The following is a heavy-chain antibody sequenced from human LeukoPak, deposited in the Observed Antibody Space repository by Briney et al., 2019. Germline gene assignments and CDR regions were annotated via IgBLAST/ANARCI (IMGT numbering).Heavy chain of an antibody. CDR2: IYYSGST. CDR1: GGSISSSSYY. Sequence: SETLSLTCTVSGGSISSSSYYWGWIRQPPGKGLEWIGSIYYSGSTYYNPSLKSRVTISVDTSKNQFSLKLSSVTAADTAVYYCAREKRGEQWLDPGGYYFDYWGQGTLVTVSS. V-gene: IGHV4-39*07. CDR3: AREKRGEQWLDPGGYYFDY. D-gene: IGHD6-19*01. J-gene: IGHJ4*02.